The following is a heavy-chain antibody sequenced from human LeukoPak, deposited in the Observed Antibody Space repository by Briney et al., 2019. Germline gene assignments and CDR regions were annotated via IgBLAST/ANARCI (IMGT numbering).Heavy chain of an antibody. CDR3: AKDHQTMIVVVMTD. CDR2: ISGSGGST. J-gene: IGHJ4*02. D-gene: IGHD3-22*01. V-gene: IGHV3-23*01. Sequence: GGSLRLSCAASGFTFSSYAISWVRQAPGKGLEWVSGISGSGGSTYYADSVKGRFTISRDNSKNTLYLQMNSLRAEDTAVYYCAKDHQTMIVVVMTDWGQGTLVTVSS. CDR1: GFTFSSYA.